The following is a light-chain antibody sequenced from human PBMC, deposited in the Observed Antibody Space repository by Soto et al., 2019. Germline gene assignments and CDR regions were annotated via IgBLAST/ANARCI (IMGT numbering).Light chain of an antibody. CDR1: TGAVTSGHY. Sequence: QAVVTQEPSLTVSPGGTVTLTCGSSTGAVTSGHYPYWFQQRPGQAPRTLISDTSNRHSWAPARFSGSLLGGKAALTLSGAQPEDEADCYCLLSFRGVEVFGGGTKLTVL. CDR3: LLSFRGVEV. V-gene: IGLV7-46*01. J-gene: IGLJ2*01. CDR2: DTS.